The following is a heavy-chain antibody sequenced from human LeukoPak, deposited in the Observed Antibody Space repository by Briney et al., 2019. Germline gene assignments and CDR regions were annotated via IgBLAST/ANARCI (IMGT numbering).Heavy chain of an antibody. J-gene: IGHJ4*02. Sequence: GASVKVSCKASGYTFTSYYMHWVRQALGQGLEWMGWINPYSGATNYAKNFQGRVTMTRDTSISTAYMELSSLRSDDTALYFCARPRSRTSTCYWGYWGQATLVTVSS. V-gene: IGHV1-2*02. CDR1: GYTFTSYY. CDR3: ARPRSRTSTCYWGY. CDR2: INPYSGAT. D-gene: IGHD2-15*01.